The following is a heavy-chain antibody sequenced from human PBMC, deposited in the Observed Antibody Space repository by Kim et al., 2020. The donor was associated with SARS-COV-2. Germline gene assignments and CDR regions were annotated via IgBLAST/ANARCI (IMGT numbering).Heavy chain of an antibody. V-gene: IGHV3-48*03. CDR2: I. CDR3: ARDGGVSGLFDY. D-gene: IGHD3-16*01. Sequence: IDYAGSGKCRYTLDRDTAKNEVYVQMHSLRVEDTAVYYCARDGGVSGLFDYWGHGTLVTVSS. J-gene: IGHJ4*01.